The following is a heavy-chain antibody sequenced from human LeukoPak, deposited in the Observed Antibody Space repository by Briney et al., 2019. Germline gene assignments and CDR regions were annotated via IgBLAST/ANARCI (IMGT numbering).Heavy chain of an antibody. J-gene: IGHJ2*01. CDR1: GFTVSSNY. D-gene: IGHD2-15*01. V-gene: IGHV3-53*05. Sequence: GGSLRLSCAASGFTVSSNYMSWVRQAPGKGLEWVSVIYSGGSTYYADSVKGRFSISRDDSKNTLYLQMSSLRTEDTAVYYCARDRVAVADRYFDLWGRGTLVTVSS. CDR3: ARDRVAVADRYFDL. CDR2: IYSGGST.